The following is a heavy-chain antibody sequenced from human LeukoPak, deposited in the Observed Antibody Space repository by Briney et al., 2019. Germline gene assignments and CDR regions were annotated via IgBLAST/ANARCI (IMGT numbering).Heavy chain of an antibody. V-gene: IGHV3-21*01. CDR1: GFTFSSFS. CDR2: ISGNSDYI. J-gene: IGHJ4*02. D-gene: IGHD3-10*01. Sequence: PGESLRLSCATSGFTFSSFSMNWVRQAPGKGLERVSSISGNSDYIYYGDSVKGRFSISRDNAKNSVYLQMNSLRVEDTAVYYCARDFGWWGQGTLVTVSS. CDR3: ARDFGW.